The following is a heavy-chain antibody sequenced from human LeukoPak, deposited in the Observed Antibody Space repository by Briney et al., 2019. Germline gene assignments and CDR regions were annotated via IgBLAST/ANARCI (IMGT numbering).Heavy chain of an antibody. CDR3: VKPPRLSIIRGEGMDV. V-gene: IGHV3-23*01. Sequence: GGSLRLSCAASGYTFYNYAVTWVRQAPGKGLEWVSSISHDGASTHYADSVKGRFTISRDNSKNTVFLQMDSLRAEDTAVYYCVKPPRLSIIRGEGMDVWAKGPRSPSP. J-gene: IGHJ6*02. D-gene: IGHD3-10*01. CDR1: GYTFYNYA. CDR2: ISHDGAST.